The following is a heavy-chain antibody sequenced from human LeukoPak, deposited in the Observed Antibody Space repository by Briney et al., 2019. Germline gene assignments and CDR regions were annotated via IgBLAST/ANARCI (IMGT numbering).Heavy chain of an antibody. CDR1: GFTFSSYE. J-gene: IGHJ6*03. CDR2: ISSSGSTI. V-gene: IGHV3-48*03. Sequence: GGSLRLSCAASGFTFSSYEMNWVRQAPGKGLEWVSYISSSGSTIYYADSVKGRFTISRDNAKNSLYLQMNSLRVEDTALYYCARRDFVVAGIYYYYYMDVWGKGTTVTVSS. D-gene: IGHD2-15*01. CDR3: ARRDFVVAGIYYYYYMDV.